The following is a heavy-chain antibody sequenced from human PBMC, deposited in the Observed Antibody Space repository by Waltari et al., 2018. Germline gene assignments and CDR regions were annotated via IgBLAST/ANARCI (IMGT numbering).Heavy chain of an antibody. Sequence: EMHLLESGGSLAQPGESLRLSCAAPGFPFSDYAMAWVRQAPVKGLEWVSTISNSDDTTYYAESVKGRFTISRDNSKSTLFLQMNSLRADDTAIYYCAKELERKPYYYYGWDVWGQGTTVTVSS. V-gene: IGHV3-23*01. J-gene: IGHJ6*02. D-gene: IGHD1-1*01. CDR2: ISNSDDTT. CDR1: GFPFSDYA. CDR3: AKELERKPYYYYGWDV.